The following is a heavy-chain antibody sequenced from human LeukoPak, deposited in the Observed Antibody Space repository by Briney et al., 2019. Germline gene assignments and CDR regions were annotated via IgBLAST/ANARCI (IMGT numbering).Heavy chain of an antibody. D-gene: IGHD5-24*01. V-gene: IGHV4-39*01. J-gene: IGHJ4*02. CDR1: GGSISSSSYY. CDR3: ARLEDGLLDY. Sequence: PSETLSLTCTVSGGSISSSSYYWGWIRQPPGKGLEWIGSIYYSGSTYYNPSLKSRVTISVDTSENQFSLKLSSVTAADTAVYYCARLEDGLLDYWGQGTLVTVSS. CDR2: IYYSGST.